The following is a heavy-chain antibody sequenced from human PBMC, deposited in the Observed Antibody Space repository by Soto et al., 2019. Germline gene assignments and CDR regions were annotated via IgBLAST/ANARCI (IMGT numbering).Heavy chain of an antibody. CDR1: GDSFTSYW. CDR2: IYPGDSDT. V-gene: IGHV5-51*01. J-gene: IGHJ6*02. Sequence: GESLKISCKGSGDSFTSYWIGWVRQMPGKGLEWMGIIYPGDSDTRYSPSFQGQVTISADKSISTAYLQWSSLKASDTAMYYCAGGGVRGVITRTRDYYGMDVWGQGTTVTVSS. CDR3: AGGGVRGVITRTRDYYGMDV. D-gene: IGHD3-10*01.